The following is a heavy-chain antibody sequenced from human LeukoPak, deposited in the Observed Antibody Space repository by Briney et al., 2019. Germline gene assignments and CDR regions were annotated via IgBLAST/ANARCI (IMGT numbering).Heavy chain of an antibody. CDR3: ARLGYCSSASCYYGMDV. Sequence: GESLTISCKGSGYSFTNYYISWVRQMPGKGLEWMGRIDPSDSYTNYSPSFQGHVTISADTSISTAYLQWSSLKASDTAIYYCARLGYCSSASCYYGMDVWGQGTTVTVSS. J-gene: IGHJ6*02. CDR2: IDPSDSYT. V-gene: IGHV5-10-1*01. CDR1: GYSFTNYY. D-gene: IGHD2-2*01.